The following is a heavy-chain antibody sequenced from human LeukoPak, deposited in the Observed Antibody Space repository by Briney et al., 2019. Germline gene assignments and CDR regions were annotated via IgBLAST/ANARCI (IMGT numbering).Heavy chain of an antibody. CDR2: ISYDGSNK. V-gene: IGHV3-30*04. J-gene: IGHJ4*02. D-gene: IGHD6-19*01. Sequence: GGSLRLSCAASGFTFSSYAMHWVRQAPGKGLEWVAVISYDGSNKYYADSVKGRFTISRDNSKNTLYLQMNSLRAEDTAVYYCARDRQWLGGTGAFDYWGQGTLVTVSS. CDR1: GFTFSSYA. CDR3: ARDRQWLGGTGAFDY.